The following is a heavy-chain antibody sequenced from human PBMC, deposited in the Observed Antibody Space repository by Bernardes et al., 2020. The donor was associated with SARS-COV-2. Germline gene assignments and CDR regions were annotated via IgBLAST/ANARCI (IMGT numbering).Heavy chain of an antibody. Sequence: GRSLRLSCAASGFTFSSYWMTWVRQAPGKGLEWVANIKQYGSEKYYVDSVKGRFTISRDNAKNSLYLQMNSLTSEDTAVYYCARAGGGAASIDVWGQGTLVTVSA. V-gene: IGHV3-7*03. D-gene: IGHD2-2*01. J-gene: IGHJ3*01. CDR2: IKQYGSEK. CDR3: ARAGGGAASIDV. CDR1: GFTFSSYW.